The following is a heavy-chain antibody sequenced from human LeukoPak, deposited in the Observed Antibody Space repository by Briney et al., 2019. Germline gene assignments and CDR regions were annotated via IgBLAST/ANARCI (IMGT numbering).Heavy chain of an antibody. Sequence: GASVKVSCKASRGTFDSHAINWVRQAPGQGLEWMGGTTPILGTTTYAHNFQGRVTITADETTSTAYMEVHSLTSEDTAVYFCARGGSELVVLTYDAFDIWGQGTKVTVSS. J-gene: IGHJ3*02. CDR1: RGTFDSHA. CDR3: ARGGSELVVLTYDAFDI. CDR2: TTPILGTT. V-gene: IGHV1-69*13. D-gene: IGHD2-15*01.